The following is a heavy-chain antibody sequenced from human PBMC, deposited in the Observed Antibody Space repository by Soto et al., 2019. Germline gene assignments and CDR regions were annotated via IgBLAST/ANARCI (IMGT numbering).Heavy chain of an antibody. CDR2: IYYSGST. CDR3: ARAHYDYVWGSYRPDPYFDY. Sequence: PSETLSLTCTVSGGSISSGGYYWSWIRQHPGKGLEWIGYIYYSGSTYYNPSLKSRVTISVDTSKNQFSLKLSSVTAADTAVYYCARAHYDYVWGSYRPDPYFDYWGQGTLVTVS. V-gene: IGHV4-31*03. J-gene: IGHJ4*02. D-gene: IGHD3-16*02. CDR1: GGSISSGGYY.